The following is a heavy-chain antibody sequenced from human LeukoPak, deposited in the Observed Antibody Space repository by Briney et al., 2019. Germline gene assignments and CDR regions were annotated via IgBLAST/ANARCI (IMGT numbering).Heavy chain of an antibody. CDR1: GGSFSGYY. CDR2: INHSGST. J-gene: IGHJ5*02. CDR3: ARGCIAAAGTRSVDWFDP. V-gene: IGHV4-34*01. Sequence: SETLSLTCAVSGGSFSGYYWSWIRQPPGKGLEWIGEINHSGSTNYNPSLKSRVTISVDTSKNQFSLKLSSVTAADTAVYYCARGCIAAAGTRSVDWFDPWGQGTLVTVSS. D-gene: IGHD6-13*01.